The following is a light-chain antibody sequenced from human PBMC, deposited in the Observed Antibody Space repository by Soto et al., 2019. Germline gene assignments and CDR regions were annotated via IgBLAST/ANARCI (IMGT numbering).Light chain of an antibody. CDR2: EVS. CDR3: STYVGSLVV. Sequence: QSALTQPPSASGSPGQSVTVSCTGTSNDVGGYDYVSWFQQHPGKAPKLMIYEVSKRPSGVPDRFSGSKSGNTASLTVSGLQAEDEADYSCSTYVGSLVVFGGGTQLTVL. V-gene: IGLV2-8*01. CDR1: SNDVGGYDY. J-gene: IGLJ2*01.